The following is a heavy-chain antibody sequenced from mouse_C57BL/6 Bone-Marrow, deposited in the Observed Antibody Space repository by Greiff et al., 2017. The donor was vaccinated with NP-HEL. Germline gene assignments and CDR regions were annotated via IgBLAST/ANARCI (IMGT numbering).Heavy chain of an antibody. CDR1: GFTFTDYY. CDR2: IRNKANGYTT. J-gene: IGHJ3*01. Sequence: EVKVVESGGGLVQPGGSLSLSCAASGFTFTDYYMSWVRQPPGKELEWLGFIRNKANGYTTEYSASVKGRFTISRANSQSILYLHMLALRAEDSATYYCARYETWFAYWGQGTLVTVSA. CDR3: ARYETWFAY. V-gene: IGHV7-3*01.